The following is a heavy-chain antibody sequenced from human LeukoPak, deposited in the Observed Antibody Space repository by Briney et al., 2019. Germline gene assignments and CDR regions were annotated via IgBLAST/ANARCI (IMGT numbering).Heavy chain of an antibody. CDR2: IWYDGSNK. CDR3: AKDGVPLNYYYYMDV. J-gene: IGHJ6*03. CDR1: GFTFSSYG. Sequence: QPGRSLRLSCAASGFTFSSYGMHWVRQAPGKGLEWVAVIWYDGSNKYYADSVKGRFTISRDNSKNTLYLQMNSLRAEDTAVYYCAKDGVPLNYYYYMDVWGKGTTVTVSS. D-gene: IGHD3-3*01. V-gene: IGHV3-33*06.